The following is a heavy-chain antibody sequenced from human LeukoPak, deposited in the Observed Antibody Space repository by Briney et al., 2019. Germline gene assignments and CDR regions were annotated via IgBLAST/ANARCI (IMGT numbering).Heavy chain of an antibody. CDR2: IYSGGST. V-gene: IGHV3-53*01. Sequence: PGGSLRLSCAASGFTVSSNYMSWVRQAPGKGLEWVSVIYSGGSTYYADSVKGRFTISRDNSKNTLYLQMNSLRAEDTAVYYCARGGSSSTDAFDIWGQGTMVTVSS. CDR3: ARGGSSSTDAFDI. D-gene: IGHD6-13*01. J-gene: IGHJ3*02. CDR1: GFTVSSNY.